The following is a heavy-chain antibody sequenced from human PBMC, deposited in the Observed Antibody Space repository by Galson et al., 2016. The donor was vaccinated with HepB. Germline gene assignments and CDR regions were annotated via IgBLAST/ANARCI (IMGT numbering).Heavy chain of an antibody. J-gene: IGHJ4*02. CDR2: ISGGGGSS. D-gene: IGHD1-20*01. Sequence: SLRLSCAASGFTFSSHAMTWVRQAPGKGLEWVSSISGGGGSSYYAHSVQGRFTISRDKSKDTLYLQMNSLRPEDTALYFCARTQSHISGIAEYYFNFWGQGILVTVSS. CDR1: GFTFSSHA. V-gene: IGHV3-23*01. CDR3: ARTQSHISGIAEYYFNF.